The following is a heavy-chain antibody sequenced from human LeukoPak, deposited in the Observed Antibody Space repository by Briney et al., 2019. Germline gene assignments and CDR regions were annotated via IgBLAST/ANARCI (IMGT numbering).Heavy chain of an antibody. CDR3: ARDLKYCSSTSCYPPSDDYFDY. J-gene: IGHJ4*02. Sequence: AGGSLRLSCAASGFTLSTYEMYWVRQAPGKGLEWVSYISGGGTTMYYADSVKGRFTISRDNAKNSLYLQMNSLRAEDTAVYYCARDLKYCSSTSCYPPSDDYFDYWGQGTLVTVSS. CDR1: GFTLSTYE. CDR2: ISGGGTTM. D-gene: IGHD2-2*01. V-gene: IGHV3-48*03.